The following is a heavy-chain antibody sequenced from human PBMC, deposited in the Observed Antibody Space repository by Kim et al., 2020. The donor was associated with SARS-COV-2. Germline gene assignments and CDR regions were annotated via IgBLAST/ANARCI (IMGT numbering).Heavy chain of an antibody. CDR3: ARYYGSGSYYPLFQY. Sequence: PSLKSRVTISVDTSKNQFSLKLSSVTAADTAVYYCARYYGSGSYYPLFQYWGQGTLVTVSS. J-gene: IGHJ4*02. V-gene: IGHV4-39*01. D-gene: IGHD3-10*01.